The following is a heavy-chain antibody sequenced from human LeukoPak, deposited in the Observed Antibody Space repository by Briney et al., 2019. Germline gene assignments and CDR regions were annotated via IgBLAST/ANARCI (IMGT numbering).Heavy chain of an antibody. Sequence: GGSLRLSCAASGFTFSSYSMNWVRQAPGKGLEWVSSISSSSSYIYYAASVKGRFTISRDNAKNSLYLQMNSLRAEETAVYYCAYCGGDCPLGDFDSWGQGTMVTVSS. CDR2: ISSSSSYI. J-gene: IGHJ3*02. D-gene: IGHD2-21*02. V-gene: IGHV3-21*01. CDR3: AYCGGDCPLGDFDS. CDR1: GFTFSSYS.